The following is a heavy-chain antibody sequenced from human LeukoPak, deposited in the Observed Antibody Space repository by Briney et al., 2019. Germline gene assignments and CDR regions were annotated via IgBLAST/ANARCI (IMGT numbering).Heavy chain of an antibody. V-gene: IGHV3-7*01. Sequence: GGSLRLSCAASGFTFTRYWMTWLRQAPGKGLEWVSTINQDGSATAYVDSVKGRFTISRDNVRNSVFLQMGSMRVEDTALYFCARMRADDNGDVLFFDVWGRGTLVAVSS. CDR1: GFTFTRYW. D-gene: IGHD4-17*01. CDR3: ARMRADDNGDVLFFDV. CDR2: INQDGSAT. J-gene: IGHJ2*01.